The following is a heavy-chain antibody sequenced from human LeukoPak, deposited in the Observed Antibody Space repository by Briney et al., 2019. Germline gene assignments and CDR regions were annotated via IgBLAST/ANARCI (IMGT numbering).Heavy chain of an antibody. J-gene: IGHJ4*02. CDR1: GYTFTGYY. CDR2: INPSGGST. D-gene: IGHD5-18*01. Sequence: ASVKVSCKASGYTFTGYYMHWVRQAPGQGLEWMGIINPSGGSTSYAQKFQGRVTMTRDMSTSTVYMELSSPRSEDTAVYYCARDPTALGYSYLFDYWGQGTLVTVSS. V-gene: IGHV1-46*01. CDR3: ARDPTALGYSYLFDY.